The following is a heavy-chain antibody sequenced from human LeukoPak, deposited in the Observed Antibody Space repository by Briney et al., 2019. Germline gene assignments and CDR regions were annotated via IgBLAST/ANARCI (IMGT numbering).Heavy chain of an antibody. CDR1: GGSISSYY. V-gene: IGHV4-59*01. J-gene: IGHJ4*02. CDR3: ASPSEDSSGRESFDY. CDR2: IYYSGST. Sequence: PSETLSLTCTVSGGSISSYYWSWIRQPPGKGLEWIGYIYYSGSTNYNPSLRSRVTISVDTSKNQFSLKLSSVTAADTAVYYCASPSEDSSGRESFDYWGQGTLSPSPQ. D-gene: IGHD6-19*01.